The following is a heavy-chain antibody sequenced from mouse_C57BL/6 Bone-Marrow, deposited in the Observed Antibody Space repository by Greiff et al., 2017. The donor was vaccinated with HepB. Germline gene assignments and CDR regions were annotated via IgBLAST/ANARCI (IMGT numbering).Heavy chain of an antibody. CDR1: GYSITSGYY. CDR2: ISYDGRN. D-gene: IGHD2-5*01. Sequence: EVKLMESGPGLVKPSQSLSLTCSVTGYSITSGYYWNWIRQFPGNKLEWMGYISYDGRNNYNPSLKNRISITRDTSKNQFFLKLNSVTTEDTATYYCARDSNFWFAYWGQGTLVTVSA. J-gene: IGHJ3*01. V-gene: IGHV3-6*01. CDR3: ARDSNFWFAY.